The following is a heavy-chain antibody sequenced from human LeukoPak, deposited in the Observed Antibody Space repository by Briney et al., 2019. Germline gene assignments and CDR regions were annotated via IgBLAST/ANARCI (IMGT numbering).Heavy chain of an antibody. CDR2: ISYDGSNK. V-gene: IGHV3-30-3*01. CDR1: GFTFSSYS. D-gene: IGHD3-9*01. Sequence: GGSLRLSCAASGFTFSSYSIHWVRQTPGKGLEWVAVISYDGSNKYYADSVKGRFTISRDNSKNTLYLEMNTLRAEDTAVYYCARGPPGYDILTGYAHWGQGTLVTVSS. J-gene: IGHJ4*02. CDR3: ARGPPGYDILTGYAH.